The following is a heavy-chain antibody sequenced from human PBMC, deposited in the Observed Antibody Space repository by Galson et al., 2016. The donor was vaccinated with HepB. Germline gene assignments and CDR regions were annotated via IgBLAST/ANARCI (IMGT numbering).Heavy chain of an antibody. CDR2: INPNSGGT. Sequence: SVKVSCKASGYTFTGYYLHWVRQAPGQGLEWMGWINPNSGGTNYAQKFQGRVTMTRDTSISTDYMELSRLRYEDTAVYHCARDRRSWPYGMDVWGQGTTVTVSS. CDR1: GYTFTGYY. D-gene: IGHD6-13*01. J-gene: IGHJ6*02. CDR3: ARDRRSWPYGMDV. V-gene: IGHV1-2*02.